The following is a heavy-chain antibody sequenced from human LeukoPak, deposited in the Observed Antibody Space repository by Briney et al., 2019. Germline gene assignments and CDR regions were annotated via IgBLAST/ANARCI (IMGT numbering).Heavy chain of an antibody. CDR1: GFTFGDYA. CDR3: ARATVAAAISPIYYFQH. D-gene: IGHD6-13*01. J-gene: IGHJ1*01. Sequence: GGSLRLSCTASGFTFGDYAMSWFRQAPGKGLEWVAVISYDGSNRYYVDSVKGRFTISRDNSKNTLYLQMNSLRAEDTAVYYCARATVAAAISPIYYFQHWGQGTLVTVSS. CDR2: ISYDGSNR. V-gene: IGHV3-30-3*01.